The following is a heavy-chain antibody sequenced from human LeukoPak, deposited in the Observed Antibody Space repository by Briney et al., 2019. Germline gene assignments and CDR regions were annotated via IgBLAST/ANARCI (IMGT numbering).Heavy chain of an antibody. CDR1: GFTFSSYS. D-gene: IGHD3-10*01. V-gene: IGHV3-21*01. J-gene: IGHJ4*02. CDR2: ISSSSSYI. Sequence: GGSLRLSRAASGFTFSSYSMNWVRQAPGKGLEWVSSISSSSSYIYYADSVKGRFTISRDNAKNSLYLQMNSLRAEDTAVYYCALAGGSGSYPFDYWGQGTLVTVSS. CDR3: ALAGGSGSYPFDY.